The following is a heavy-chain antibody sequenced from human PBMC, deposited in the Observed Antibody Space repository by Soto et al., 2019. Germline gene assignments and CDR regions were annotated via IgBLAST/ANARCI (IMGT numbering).Heavy chain of an antibody. CDR3: ARSREFDY. CDR1: GGSLSGATYS. J-gene: IGHJ4*02. V-gene: IGHV4-30-2*01. CDR2: IFPSGTT. Sequence: PSETLSLTCGVSGGSLSGATYSWNWIRQTPGKSLEWIGYIFPSGTTYYNPSLRSRVTISIDVSKNQFSLSLRSLTAADTAVYYCARSREFDYWSQGTLVTVSS.